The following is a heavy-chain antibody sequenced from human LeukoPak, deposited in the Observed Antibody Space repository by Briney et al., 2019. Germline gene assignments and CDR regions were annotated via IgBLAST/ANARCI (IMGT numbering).Heavy chain of an antibody. CDR3: ARDLETANTNYFDY. J-gene: IGHJ4*02. CDR1: GLTVCSSY. Sequence: PRGSLRLSCAASGLTVCSSYMSWVRQAPAKGLEWVSIISSAGTTYYADAVNGRFTIARDNSKNTVYLQVNSLRDEDTAVYYCARDLETANTNYFDYWGQGTMVTVSS. D-gene: IGHD5-18*01. CDR2: ISSAGTT. V-gene: IGHV3-66*01.